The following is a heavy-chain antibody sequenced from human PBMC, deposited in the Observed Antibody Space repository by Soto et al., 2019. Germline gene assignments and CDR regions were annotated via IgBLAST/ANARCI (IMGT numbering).Heavy chain of an antibody. CDR3: ARPGIAAAVTYYFDY. CDR1: GFTFNNYA. J-gene: IGHJ4*02. D-gene: IGHD6-13*01. V-gene: IGHV3-23*01. Sequence: PGGSLRLSCAASGFTFNNYAMNWVRQAPGKGLEWVATISATGGSTYYADSVKGRFTISRNNSKDTLYLQMNGLRVEDTAVYYCARPGIAAAVTYYFDYWGQGTLVTVSS. CDR2: ISATGGST.